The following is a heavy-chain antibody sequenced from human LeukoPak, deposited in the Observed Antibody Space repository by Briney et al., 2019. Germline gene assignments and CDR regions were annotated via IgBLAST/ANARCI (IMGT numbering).Heavy chain of an antibody. CDR1: GGTFSSYD. CDR3: ARVWCSGGSCYSSRGAFDI. D-gene: IGHD2-15*01. V-gene: IGHV1-8*02. J-gene: IGHJ3*02. Sequence: ASVKVSCKASGGTFSSYDINWVRQATGQGLEWMGWMNPNSGNTGYAQKFQGRVTMTRNTSISTAYMELSSLRSEDTAVYYCARVWCSGGSCYSSRGAFDIWGQGTMVTVSS. CDR2: MNPNSGNT.